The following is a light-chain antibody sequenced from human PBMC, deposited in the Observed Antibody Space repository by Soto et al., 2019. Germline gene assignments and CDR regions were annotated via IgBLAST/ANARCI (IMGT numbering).Light chain of an antibody. CDR1: QSVLYNSDNKNY. CDR3: QQYYTTLS. Sequence: DIVMTQSPDSLAVSLGERATINCKSSQSVLYNSDNKNYLAWYQQKPGQPPKLLIYWASTRDSGVPDRFSGRGSGADFTLTISSLQAEDVAVYDCQQYYTTLSFGGGTKVEIK. J-gene: IGKJ4*01. CDR2: WAS. V-gene: IGKV4-1*01.